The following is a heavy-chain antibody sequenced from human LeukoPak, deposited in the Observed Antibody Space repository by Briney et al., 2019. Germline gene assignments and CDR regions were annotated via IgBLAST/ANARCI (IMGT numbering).Heavy chain of an antibody. CDR2: INPNSGGT. CDR1: GYTFTGYY. Sequence: GASVKVSCKASGYTFTGYYMHWVRQAPGQGLEWTGWINPNSGGTNYAQKFQGRVTMTRDTSISTAYMELSRLRSDDTAVYYCARGIVVVPAAIIAVAGPNDYWGQGTLVTVSS. D-gene: IGHD2-2*02. V-gene: IGHV1-2*02. J-gene: IGHJ4*02. CDR3: ARGIVVVPAAIIAVAGPNDY.